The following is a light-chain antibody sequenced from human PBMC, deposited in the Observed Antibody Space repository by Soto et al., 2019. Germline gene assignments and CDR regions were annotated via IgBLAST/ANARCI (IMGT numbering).Light chain of an antibody. CDR2: GAS. CDR1: QSINAH. Sequence: EVVMTQSPATLSGSPGERVTLSCRASQSINAHLAWYQLKPGQAPRLLIHGASTRATGIPARFSGSGFGTAFILTISSLQSGDFAVYYCQQYNNWLWTFGQGTKVEIQ. V-gene: IGKV3-15*01. J-gene: IGKJ1*01. CDR3: QQYNNWLWT.